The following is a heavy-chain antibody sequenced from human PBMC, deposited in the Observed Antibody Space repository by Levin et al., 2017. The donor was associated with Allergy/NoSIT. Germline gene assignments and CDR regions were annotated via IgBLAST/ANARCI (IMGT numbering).Heavy chain of an antibody. V-gene: IGHV3-49*04. D-gene: IGHD6-19*01. Sequence: PGGSLRLSCTASGFSFGGYTMSWVRQAPGKGLEWVGFIRSKSYGGTTEYAASVKGRFTISRDDSKSIAYLEMNSLKSEDTSVYYCTRDHGSGSGWFIGNWGQGTVVTVS. CDR3: TRDHGSGSGWFIGN. CDR2: IRSKSYGGTT. CDR1: GFSFGGYT. J-gene: IGHJ4*02.